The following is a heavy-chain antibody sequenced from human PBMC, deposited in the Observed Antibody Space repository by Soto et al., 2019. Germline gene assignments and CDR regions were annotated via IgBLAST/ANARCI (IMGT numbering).Heavy chain of an antibody. CDR3: ARDFAYFDS. CDR1: GGSFKSGSYS. V-gene: IGHV4-61*01. J-gene: IGHJ4*02. Sequence: SETLSLTCTVAGGSFKSGSYSWSWIRQHPGKGLEWIGYVYHPGRTSYNPSLKSRVSISMDTSKNQFSLNLDSVTAADTAVYFCARDFAYFDSWGQGTLVTVSS. CDR2: VYHPGRT. D-gene: IGHD3-3*01.